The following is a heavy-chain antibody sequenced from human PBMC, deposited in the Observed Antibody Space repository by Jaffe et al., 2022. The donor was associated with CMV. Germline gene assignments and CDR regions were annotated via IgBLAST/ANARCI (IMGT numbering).Heavy chain of an antibody. D-gene: IGHD2-8*01. CDR2: IYYSGST. V-gene: IGHV4-39*01. Sequence: QLQLQESGPGLVKPSETLSLTCTVSGGSISSSSFYWGWIRQPPGKGLEWIGTIYYSGSTYYNPSLKSRVIISADTSKNQLSLKLNSVTAADTAVYYCARHLMVGEWLQPLSYWGQGTLVTVSS. CDR3: ARHLMVGEWLQPLSY. CDR1: GGSISSSSFY. J-gene: IGHJ4*02.